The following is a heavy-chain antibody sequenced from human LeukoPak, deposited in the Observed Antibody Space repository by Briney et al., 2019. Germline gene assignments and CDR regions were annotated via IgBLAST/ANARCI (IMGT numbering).Heavy chain of an antibody. V-gene: IGHV3-23*01. CDR3: AKVNYDFWSGYNPFDY. CDR2: ISGSGGST. J-gene: IGHJ4*02. Sequence: GGSLRLSCAASGFTFSSYAMSWVRQAPGKGLEWVSAISGSGGSTYYADSVKGRFTISRDNSKNTLYLQMNSLRAEDTAVYYCAKVNYDFWSGYNPFDYWGQGTLVTVSS. D-gene: IGHD3-3*01. CDR1: GFTFSSYA.